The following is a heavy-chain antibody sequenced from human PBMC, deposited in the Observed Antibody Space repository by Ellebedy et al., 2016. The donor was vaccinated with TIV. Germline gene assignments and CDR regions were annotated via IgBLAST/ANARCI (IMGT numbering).Heavy chain of an antibody. CDR3: ARAFSGGNCFDY. V-gene: IGHV3-30-3*01. D-gene: IGHD4-23*01. CDR2: ISYDGSNK. J-gene: IGHJ4*02. Sequence: GGSLRLXXAASGFTFSSYAMHWVRQAPGKGLEWVAVISYDGSNKYYADSVKGRFTISRDNSKNTLYLQMNSLRAEDTAVYYCARAFSGGNCFDYWGQGTLVTVSS. CDR1: GFTFSSYA.